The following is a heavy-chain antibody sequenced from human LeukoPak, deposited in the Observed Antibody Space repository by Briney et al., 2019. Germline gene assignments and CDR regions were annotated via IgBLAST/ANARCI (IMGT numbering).Heavy chain of an antibody. D-gene: IGHD5-18*01. J-gene: IGHJ4*02. CDR3: AKETGYSYGTGGTDY. CDR2: ISGSGGST. CDR1: GFTFSSYS. Sequence: GGSLRLSCAASGFTFSSYSMNWVRQAPGKGLEWVSAISGSGGSTYYADSVKGRFTISRDNSKNTLYLQMNSLRAEDTAVYYCAKETGYSYGTGGTDYWGQGTLVTVSS. V-gene: IGHV3-23*01.